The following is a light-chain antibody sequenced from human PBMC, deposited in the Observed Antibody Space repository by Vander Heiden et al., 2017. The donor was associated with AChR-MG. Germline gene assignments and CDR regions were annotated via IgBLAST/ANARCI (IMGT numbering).Light chain of an antibody. CDR3: QQDDSSPVT. Sequence: IVITQSPDSLAVSLVALATITCQSSQSVLYRSTNKNYLAWYQQKPGQPPKLLIYGESTRESGVPDRFSGSGSGTDFTLTISSLQAEDVAHYYCQQDDSSPVTFGGGTKVEIK. CDR1: QSVLYRSTNKNY. V-gene: IGKV4-1*01. CDR2: GES. J-gene: IGKJ4*01.